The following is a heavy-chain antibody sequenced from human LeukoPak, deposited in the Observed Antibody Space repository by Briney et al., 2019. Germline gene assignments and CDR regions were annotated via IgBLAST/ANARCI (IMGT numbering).Heavy chain of an antibody. D-gene: IGHD3-10*01. V-gene: IGHV3-11*01. CDR3: AREGGPMVRAGRFDY. Sequence: GGSLRLSCAASGFTVSSNYMSWVRQAPGKGLEWVSYISSSGSTIYYADSVKGRFTISRDNAKNSLYLQMNSLRAEDTAVYYCAREGGPMVRAGRFDYWGQGTLVTVSS. CDR2: ISSSGSTI. J-gene: IGHJ4*02. CDR1: GFTVSSNY.